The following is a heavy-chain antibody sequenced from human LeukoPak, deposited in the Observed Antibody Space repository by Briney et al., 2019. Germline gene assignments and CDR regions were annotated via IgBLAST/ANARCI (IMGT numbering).Heavy chain of an antibody. Sequence: GRSLRLSCAASGFTFSSYAMHWVRQAPGKGLEWVAVISYDGSNKYYADPVKGRFTISRDNSKNTLYLQMNSLRAEDTAVYYCARATRYSNYDLGGYYFDYWGQGTLVTVSS. J-gene: IGHJ4*02. CDR3: ARATRYSNYDLGGYYFDY. V-gene: IGHV3-30-3*01. D-gene: IGHD4-11*01. CDR2: ISYDGSNK. CDR1: GFTFSSYA.